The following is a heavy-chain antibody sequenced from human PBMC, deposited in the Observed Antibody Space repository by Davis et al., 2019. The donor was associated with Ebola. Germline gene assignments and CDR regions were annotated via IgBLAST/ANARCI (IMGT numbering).Heavy chain of an antibody. CDR3: ASGYSSGWYDY. CDR1: GGSISSSY. V-gene: IGHV4-59*01. J-gene: IGHJ4*02. CDR2: IYYSESS. D-gene: IGHD6-19*01. Sequence: MPSETLSLTCTVSGGSISSSYWSWIRQPPGKGLEWIGYIYYSESSNYNPSLKSRVTISVDTSKNQFSLKLSSVTAADTAVYYCASGYSSGWYDYWGQGTLVTVSS.